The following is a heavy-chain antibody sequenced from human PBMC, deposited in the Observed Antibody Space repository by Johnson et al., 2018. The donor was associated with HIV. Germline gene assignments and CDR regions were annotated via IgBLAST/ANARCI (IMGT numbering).Heavy chain of an antibody. CDR1: GFSISNYD. J-gene: IGHJ3*02. Sequence: VQLVESGGGLVQPGGSLRLSCAASGFSISNYDMHWVRQVTGKRLEWVSGIATTGDTYYLGSVKGRFTISRENAKNSLYLQVNSLRAGYTALYYCARGSYDGDAFDIWGQGTMVTVSS. CDR3: ARGSYDGDAFDI. D-gene: IGHD1-26*01. CDR2: IATTGDT. V-gene: IGHV3-13*01.